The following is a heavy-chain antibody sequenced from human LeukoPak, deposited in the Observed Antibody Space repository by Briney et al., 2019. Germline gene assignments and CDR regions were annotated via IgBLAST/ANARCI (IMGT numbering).Heavy chain of an antibody. J-gene: IGHJ4*02. CDR3: ADGVYHFAY. CDR1: GFTFSSHW. Sequence: GGSLRLSCAASGFTFSSHWMSWVRQAPGKGLEWVANIKDDGSEIYYVDSVKGRFTISRDNAKNSLYLQMNSLRVEDTAIHYCADGVYHFAYWGQGTLVTVSS. V-gene: IGHV3-7*01. D-gene: IGHD3-3*01. CDR2: IKDDGSEI.